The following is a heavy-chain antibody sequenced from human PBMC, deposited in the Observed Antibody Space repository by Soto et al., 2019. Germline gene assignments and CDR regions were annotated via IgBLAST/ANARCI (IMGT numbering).Heavy chain of an antibody. Sequence: QVQLVQSGAEVKNPGSSVNVSCKTSGGTFNSYLIDWVRQAPGQGLEWMGGIIPAFGTAKYAQKFQGRVTITADKSTTTAYMELRTLTSEDTAVYYCARGLDQPPVGLYFDTWGQGTLVTVSS. CDR1: GGTFNSYL. D-gene: IGHD2-2*01. V-gene: IGHV1-69*06. CDR2: IIPAFGTA. J-gene: IGHJ4*02. CDR3: ARGLDQPPVGLYFDT.